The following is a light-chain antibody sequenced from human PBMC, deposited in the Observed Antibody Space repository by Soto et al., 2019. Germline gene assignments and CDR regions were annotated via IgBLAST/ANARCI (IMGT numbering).Light chain of an antibody. Sequence: QAVVTQEPSLTVSPGGTVTLTCASSTEAVTFSHWPNWFQQKPGQAPRPLIYRTSKKHSWTPARFSGSLLEGKAALTLSGVQPEDESDYYCLLDCGVDQVWVFGGGTKLTVL. CDR1: TEAVTFSHW. V-gene: IGLV7-43*01. CDR3: LLDCGVDQVWV. CDR2: RTS. J-gene: IGLJ3*02.